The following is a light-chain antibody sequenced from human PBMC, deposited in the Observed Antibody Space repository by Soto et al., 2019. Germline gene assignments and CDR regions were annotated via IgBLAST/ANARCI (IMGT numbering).Light chain of an antibody. CDR3: YSAPDNIRV. Sequence: SSELTQPSSVSVSPGQTARITCSGSVLAKEYVRWFQQKPGQAPVLLIFKDAERPSGIPERFSGSSSGTTATLTISGAHVDDEADYYCYSAPDNIRVFGGGTKLTVL. CDR1: VLAKEY. J-gene: IGLJ3*02. CDR2: KDA. V-gene: IGLV3-27*01.